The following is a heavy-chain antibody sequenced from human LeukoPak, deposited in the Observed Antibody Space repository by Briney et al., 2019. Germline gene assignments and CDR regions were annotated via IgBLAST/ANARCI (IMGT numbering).Heavy chain of an antibody. CDR2: IYYSGST. V-gene: IGHV4-31*03. Sequence: PSETLSLTCTVSGGSISSGGYYWSWIRQHPGKGLEWIGYIYYSGSTYYNPSLKSRVTISVDTSKNQFSLKLSSVTAADTAVYYCARVSVDWLPTRYHWGQGTLVTVSS. CDR1: GGSISSGGYY. CDR3: ARVSVDWLPTRYH. J-gene: IGHJ5*02. D-gene: IGHD3-9*01.